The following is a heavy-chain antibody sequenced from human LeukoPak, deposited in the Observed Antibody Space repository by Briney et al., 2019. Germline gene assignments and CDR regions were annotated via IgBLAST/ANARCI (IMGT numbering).Heavy chain of an antibody. CDR2: INPNSGGT. Sequence: ASVKVSCKASGYTFTGYYMHWVRQAPGQGLEWMGWINPNSGGTNYAQKFQGRVTMTRDTSISTAYMELSRLRSDDTAVYYCARGEREELYYYYYMDVWGKGTTVTVSS. CDR1: GYTFTGYY. D-gene: IGHD1-26*01. V-gene: IGHV1-2*02. J-gene: IGHJ6*03. CDR3: ARGEREELYYYYYMDV.